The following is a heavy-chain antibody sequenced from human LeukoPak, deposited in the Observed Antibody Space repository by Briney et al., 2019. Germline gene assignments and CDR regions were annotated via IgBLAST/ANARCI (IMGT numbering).Heavy chain of an antibody. D-gene: IGHD6-19*01. CDR1: GFTFSIYT. CDR2: INYNGDNK. J-gene: IGHJ4*02. V-gene: IGHV3-23*01. Sequence: GGSLRLSCAASGFTFSIYTMNWVRQAPGKGLEWVSIINYNGDNKYYADSVQGRFTISRDNSKNSVYLQMNSLRAEDTAIYYCAKDGHCPGALCPTQIAVAGYNDNWGQGTLVTVSS. CDR3: AKDGHCPGALCPTQIAVAGYNDN.